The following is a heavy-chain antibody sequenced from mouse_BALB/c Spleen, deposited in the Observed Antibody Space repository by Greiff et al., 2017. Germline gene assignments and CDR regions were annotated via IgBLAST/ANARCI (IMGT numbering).Heavy chain of an antibody. Sequence: DVKLVESGGGLVKPGGSLKLSCAASGFTFSSYTMSWVRQTPEKRLEWVATISSGGSYTYYPDSVKGRFTISRDNAKNTLYLQMSSLKSEDTAMYYCTRDGGGYDDDKCYYAMDYWGQGTSVTVSS. D-gene: IGHD2-4*01. V-gene: IGHV5-6-4*01. J-gene: IGHJ4*01. CDR1: GFTFSSYT. CDR3: TRDGGGYDDDKCYYAMDY. CDR2: ISSGGSYT.